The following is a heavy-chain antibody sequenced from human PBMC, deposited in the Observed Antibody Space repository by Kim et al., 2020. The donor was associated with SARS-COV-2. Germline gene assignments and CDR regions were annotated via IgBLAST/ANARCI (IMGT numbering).Heavy chain of an antibody. CDR1: GGTFSSYA. Sequence: SVKVSCKASGGTFSSYAISWVRQAPGQGLEWMGGIIPIFGTANYAQKFQGRVTITADESTSTAYMELSSLRSEDTAVYYRARDPGDYGDYVIWGQGTLVTVSS. D-gene: IGHD4-17*01. J-gene: IGHJ4*02. CDR3: ARDPGDYGDYVI. CDR2: IIPIFGTA. V-gene: IGHV1-69*13.